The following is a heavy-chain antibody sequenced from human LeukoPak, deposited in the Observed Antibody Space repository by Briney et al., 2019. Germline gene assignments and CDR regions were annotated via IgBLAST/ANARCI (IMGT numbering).Heavy chain of an antibody. CDR2: ISYSGIT. J-gene: IGHJ4*02. D-gene: IGHD6-19*01. CDR1: GGSISSYY. V-gene: IGHV4-59*08. CDR3: ARHRAIAGPFDH. Sequence: SETLSLTCTVSGGSISSYYWSWFRLPSGKGLEWIGQISYSGITKYNPALKSRVTVSVDTSKNQISVNLSSVTAADTAFYYCARHRAIAGPFDHWGQGTLVTVSS.